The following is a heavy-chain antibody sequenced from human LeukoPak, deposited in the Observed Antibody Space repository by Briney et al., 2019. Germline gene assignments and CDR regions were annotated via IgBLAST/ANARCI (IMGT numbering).Heavy chain of an antibody. V-gene: IGHV3-33*01. CDR3: ARDSPAAGTSNIDY. D-gene: IGHD6-13*01. CDR1: GFTFSSYG. CDR2: IWYDGSNK. J-gene: IGHJ4*02. Sequence: GGSLRLSCAASGFTFSSYGTHWVRQAPGKGLEWVAVIWYDGSNKYYADSVKGRFTISRDNSKNTLYLQMNSLRAEDTAVYYCARDSPAAGTSNIDYWGQGTLVTVSS.